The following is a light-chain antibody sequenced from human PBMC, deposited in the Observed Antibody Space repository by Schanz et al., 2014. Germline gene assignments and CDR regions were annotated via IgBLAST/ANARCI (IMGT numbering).Light chain of an antibody. CDR2: GAS. CDR3: QQRSNWLGAT. V-gene: IGKV3D-20*02. Sequence: EIVLTQSPGTLSLSPGERATLSCRASQRVTSNSLAWYQQRPGQPPRLLIYGASSRATGIPDRFSGSGSGTDFTLTISSLEPEDFAVYYCQQRSNWLGATFGPGTKVDIK. CDR1: QRVTSNS. J-gene: IGKJ3*01.